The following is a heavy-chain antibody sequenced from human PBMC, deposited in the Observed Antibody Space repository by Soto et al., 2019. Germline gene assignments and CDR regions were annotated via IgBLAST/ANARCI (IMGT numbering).Heavy chain of an antibody. CDR3: ARMYSSGSGWFHP. CDR2: FYSSGSI. D-gene: IGHD3-22*01. CDR1: GDSINACGYY. Sequence: SETLSLTCSVSGDSINACGYYWSWIRQHPGKGLEWFGSFYSSGSIIYNPSLKSRVSISGDTSRNQFSMTLTSVTAADTALYYCARMYSSGSGWFHPWGQGTLVTVSS. V-gene: IGHV4-31*03. J-gene: IGHJ5*02.